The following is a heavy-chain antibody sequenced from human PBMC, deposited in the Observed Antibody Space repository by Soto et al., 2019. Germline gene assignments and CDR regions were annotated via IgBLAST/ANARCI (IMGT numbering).Heavy chain of an antibody. V-gene: IGHV3-48*02. J-gene: IGHJ6*02. CDR2: ISTTGNTI. D-gene: IGHD6-13*01. CDR3: VRDWTASSWPYYYYGMDV. CDR1: GFTFNSYR. Sequence: GGSLRLSCAASGFTFNSYRMNWVRQAPRKRQEWVSYISTTGNTIYYADSVKGRFTISRDNAKNSLYLQMNSLTDEDTAVYYCVRDWTASSWPYYYYGMDVWGQGTTVTVSS.